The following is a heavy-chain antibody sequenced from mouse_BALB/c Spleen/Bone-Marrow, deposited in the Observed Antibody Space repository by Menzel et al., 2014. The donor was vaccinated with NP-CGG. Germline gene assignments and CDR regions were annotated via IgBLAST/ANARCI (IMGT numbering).Heavy chain of an antibody. J-gene: IGHJ2*01. CDR3: TRGGNWDDFDY. V-gene: IGHV5-17*02. CDR2: ISSGSSTI. D-gene: IGHD4-1*01. Sequence: GLEWVAYISSGSSTIFYADTVKGRFTVSRDNPKNTLFLQMTSLRSEDTAMYYCTRGGNWDDFDYWGQGTTLTVSS.